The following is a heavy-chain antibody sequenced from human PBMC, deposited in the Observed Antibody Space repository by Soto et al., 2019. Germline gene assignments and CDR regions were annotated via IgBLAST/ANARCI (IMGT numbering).Heavy chain of an antibody. D-gene: IGHD3-3*01. Sequence: QVQLQESGPGLVRPSETLSLTCTVSGASISSMSHYWSWIRQSPGKGLEWIGYMYITGSTNYNPPLKSRMSISLDTSKNQFSLKLSSVTAADTGVYYCARNAIFGVVTGLDYGGQGSLVTVSP. CDR2: MYITGST. CDR1: GASISSMSHY. CDR3: ARNAIFGVVTGLDY. J-gene: IGHJ4*02. V-gene: IGHV4-61*01.